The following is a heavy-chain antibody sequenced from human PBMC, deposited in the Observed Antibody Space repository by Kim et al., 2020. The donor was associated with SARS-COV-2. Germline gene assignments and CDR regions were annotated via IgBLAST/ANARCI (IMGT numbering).Heavy chain of an antibody. CDR3: ARELYYYDSSGYQTPSYFDY. CDR2: ISSSSSTI. CDR1: GFTFSSYS. J-gene: IGHJ4*02. V-gene: IGHV3-48*02. D-gene: IGHD3-22*01. Sequence: GGSLRLSCAASGFTFSSYSMNWVRQAPGKGLEWVSYISSSSSTIYYADSVKGRFTISRDNAKNSLYLQMNSLRDEDTAVYYCARELYYYDSSGYQTPSYFDYWGQGTLVTVSS.